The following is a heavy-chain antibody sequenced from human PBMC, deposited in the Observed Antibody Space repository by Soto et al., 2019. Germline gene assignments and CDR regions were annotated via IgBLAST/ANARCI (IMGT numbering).Heavy chain of an antibody. CDR1: GGTFSSYA. Sequence: QVQLVQSGAEVKKPGSSVKVSCKASGGTFSSYAISWVRQAPGQGLEWMGGIIPIFGTANYAQKFQGRVTITADESTSTAYMELSSLRSEDTAVYYCASRGVVRSGYLRYYFEYWGQGTLVTVSS. V-gene: IGHV1-69*12. CDR2: IIPIFGTA. D-gene: IGHD3-22*01. CDR3: ASRGVVRSGYLRYYFEY. J-gene: IGHJ4*02.